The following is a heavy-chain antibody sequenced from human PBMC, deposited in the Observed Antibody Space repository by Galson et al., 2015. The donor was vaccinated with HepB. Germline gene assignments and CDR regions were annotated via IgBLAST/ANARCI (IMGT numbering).Heavy chain of an antibody. V-gene: IGHV1-46*03. D-gene: IGHD3-9*01. CDR3: ATDYDILTGYYRGPTSY. CDR1: GGTFSSYT. Sequence: SVKVSCKASGGTFSSYTISWVRQAPGQGLEWMGIINPSGGSTSYAQKFQGRVTMTRDTSTSTVYMELSSLRSEDAAVYYCATDYDILTGYYRGPTSYWGQGTLVTVSS. CDR2: INPSGGST. J-gene: IGHJ4*02.